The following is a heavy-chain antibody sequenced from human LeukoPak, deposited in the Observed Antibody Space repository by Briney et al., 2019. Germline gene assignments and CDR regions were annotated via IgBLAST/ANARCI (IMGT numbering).Heavy chain of an antibody. CDR3: ARAATVTTVVY. Sequence: NASETLSLTCTVSGGSISSYYWSWIRQPPGKGLEWIGYIYYSGSTNYNPSLKSRATISVDTSKNQFSLKLSSVTAADTAVYYCARAATVTTVVYWGQGALVTVSS. D-gene: IGHD4-17*01. CDR2: IYYSGST. CDR1: GGSISSYY. V-gene: IGHV4-59*01. J-gene: IGHJ4*02.